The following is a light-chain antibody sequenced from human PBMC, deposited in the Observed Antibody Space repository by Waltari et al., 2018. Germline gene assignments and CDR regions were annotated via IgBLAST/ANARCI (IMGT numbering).Light chain of an antibody. CDR1: QSVSDY. V-gene: IGKV3-11*01. Sequence: EIVLTQSPVPLSLSPGERATLSCRASQSVSDYLAWFRQKPGQAPRLLIYDVSNRAPGIPARFSGSGSETDFTLTISSLEPDDFGIYYCQQRSGWPPAITFGQGTRLEIK. J-gene: IGKJ5*01. CDR3: QQRSGWPPAIT. CDR2: DVS.